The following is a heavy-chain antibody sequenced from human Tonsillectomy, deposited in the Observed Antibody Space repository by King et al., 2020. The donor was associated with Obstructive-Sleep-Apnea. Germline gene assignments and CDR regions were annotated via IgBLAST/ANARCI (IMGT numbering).Heavy chain of an antibody. CDR3: LYYDILTGYFAY. V-gene: IGHV3-73*01. D-gene: IGHD3-9*01. CDR1: GFTFSGSA. CDR2: IRSKTDNYAT. J-gene: IGHJ4*02. Sequence: VQLVESGGGLVQPGGSLKLSCAASGFTFSGSAMHWVRQASGRGLEWVGRIRSKTDNYATAYDASVKGSVTISSDDSRNTAYLQMNSLNIEDTAVYYCLYYDILTGYFAYWGQGTLVTVSS.